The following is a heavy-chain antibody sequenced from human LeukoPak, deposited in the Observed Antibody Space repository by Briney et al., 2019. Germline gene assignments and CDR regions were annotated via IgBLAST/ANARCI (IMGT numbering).Heavy chain of an antibody. D-gene: IGHD7-27*01. V-gene: IGHV1-8*01. CDR1: GDTLTSYD. J-gene: IGHJ4*02. CDR3: ARGPPNWGFDY. Sequence: ASVKVSCKASGDTLTSYDINWVRQATGQGFEWMGWMSSNSDNTGYAQKFQGRVTMTRSTSMSTAYMELSSLRSEDTAVYYCARGPPNWGFDYWGQGTLVTVSS. CDR2: MSSNSDNT.